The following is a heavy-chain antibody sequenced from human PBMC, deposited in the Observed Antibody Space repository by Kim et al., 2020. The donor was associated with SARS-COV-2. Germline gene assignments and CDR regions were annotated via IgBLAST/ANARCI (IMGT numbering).Heavy chain of an antibody. J-gene: IGHJ4*02. CDR2: ISSSSSYI. CDR3: ARDGITMIVYDY. D-gene: IGHD3-22*01. Sequence: GGSLRLSCAASGFTFSSYSMNWVRQAPGKGLEWVSSISSSSSYIYYADSVKGRFTISRDNAKNSLYLQMNSLRAEDTAVYYCARDGITMIVYDYWGQGTLVTVSS. V-gene: IGHV3-21*01. CDR1: GFTFSSYS.